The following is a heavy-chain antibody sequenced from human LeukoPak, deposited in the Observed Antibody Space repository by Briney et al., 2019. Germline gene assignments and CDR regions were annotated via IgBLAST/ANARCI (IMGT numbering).Heavy chain of an antibody. J-gene: IGHJ4*02. Sequence: GGSLRLSCAASGFTFSSYSMNWVRQAPGKGLEWVSSITSSSSFIYYADSVQGRFTISRDNAKNSLYLQMNSLRAEDTALYYCARDRYCGGDCYPEPFDYWGQGTLVTVSS. CDR3: ARDRYCGGDCYPEPFDY. CDR2: ITSSSSFI. V-gene: IGHV3-21*01. D-gene: IGHD2-21*02. CDR1: GFTFSSYS.